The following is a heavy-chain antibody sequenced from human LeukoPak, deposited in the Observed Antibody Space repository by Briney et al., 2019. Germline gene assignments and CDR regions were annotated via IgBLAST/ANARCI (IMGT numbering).Heavy chain of an antibody. CDR1: GFTFSNAW. Sequence: GGSLRLSCAASGFTFSNAWMSWVRQAPGKGLEWVGRIKSKTDGGTTDYAAPVKGRFTISRGDSKNTLYLQMNSLKTEDTAVYYCTTESYYYDSSGLHYFDYWGQETLVTVSS. CDR2: IKSKTDGGTT. J-gene: IGHJ4*02. V-gene: IGHV3-15*01. CDR3: TTESYYYDSSGLHYFDY. D-gene: IGHD3-22*01.